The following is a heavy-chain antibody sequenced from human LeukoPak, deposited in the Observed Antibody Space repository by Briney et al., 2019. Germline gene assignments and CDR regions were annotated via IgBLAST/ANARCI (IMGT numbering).Heavy chain of an antibody. CDR1: GYTFTSYA. CDR2: INAGNGNT. D-gene: IGHD3-10*01. CDR3: ARARYYRSGSHNWFDP. V-gene: IGHV1-3*01. Sequence: ASVKVSCKASGYTFTSYAMHWVRQAPGQRLEWMGWINAGNGNTKYSQKFQGRVTITRDTSASTAYMELSSLRPEDTAVYYCARARYYRSGSHNWFDPWGQGTLVTVSS. J-gene: IGHJ5*02.